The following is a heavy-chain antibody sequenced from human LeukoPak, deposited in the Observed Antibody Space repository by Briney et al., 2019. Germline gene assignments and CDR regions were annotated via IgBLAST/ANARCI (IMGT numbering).Heavy chain of an antibody. Sequence: PSETLSLTCTVSGGSISSYDWSWIRQPPGKGLEWIGYIYYSGSTNYNPSLKSRVTISVDTSKNQFSLNLSSVTAADTAVYYCARVFYYYDSSGYYNWFDHLGQGTLVTVSS. J-gene: IGHJ5*02. D-gene: IGHD3-22*01. V-gene: IGHV4-59*01. CDR1: GGSISSYD. CDR3: ARVFYYYDSSGYYNWFDH. CDR2: IYYSGST.